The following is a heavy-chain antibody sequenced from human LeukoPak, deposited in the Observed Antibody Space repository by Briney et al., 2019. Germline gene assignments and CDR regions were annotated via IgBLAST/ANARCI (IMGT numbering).Heavy chain of an antibody. CDR2: INHSGST. D-gene: IGHD2-2*01. Sequence: SETLSLTCAVYGVSFSGYYWSWIRQPPGKGLEWIGEINHSGSTNYNPSLKSRVTISVDTSKNQLSLKLSSVTAADTAVYYCARGYCSSTSCYEGDYWGQGTLVTVSS. J-gene: IGHJ4*02. V-gene: IGHV4-34*01. CDR3: ARGYCSSTSCYEGDY. CDR1: GVSFSGYY.